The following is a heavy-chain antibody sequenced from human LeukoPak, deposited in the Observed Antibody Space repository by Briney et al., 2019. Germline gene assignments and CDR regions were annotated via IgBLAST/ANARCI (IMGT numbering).Heavy chain of an antibody. D-gene: IGHD3-22*01. V-gene: IGHV3-21*04. Sequence: PGGSLRLSCAASGFTFSSYSMNWVRQAPGKGLEWVSSISSSSSYIYYTDSVKGRFTISRDTSKNTLYLQMNSLRAEDTAVYYCAKHGGRSGYYTHFDYWGLGTLVTVSS. CDR2: ISSSSSYI. CDR3: AKHGGRSGYYTHFDY. J-gene: IGHJ4*02. CDR1: GFTFSSYS.